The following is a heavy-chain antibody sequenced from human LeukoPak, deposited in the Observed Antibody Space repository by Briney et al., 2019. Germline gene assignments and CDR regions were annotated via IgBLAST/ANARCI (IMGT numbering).Heavy chain of an antibody. D-gene: IGHD1-26*01. Sequence: SETLSLTCAVYGGSFSGYYWSWIRQPPGKGLEWIGEINHSGSTNYNPSLKSRVTIPVDTSKNQFSLKLSSVTAADTAVYYCARGRVAVGATRFGYWGQGTLVTVSS. J-gene: IGHJ4*02. CDR2: INHSGST. V-gene: IGHV4-34*01. CDR3: ARGRVAVGATRFGY. CDR1: GGSFSGYY.